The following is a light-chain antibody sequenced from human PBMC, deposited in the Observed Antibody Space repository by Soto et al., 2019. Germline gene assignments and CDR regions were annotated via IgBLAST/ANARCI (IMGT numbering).Light chain of an antibody. CDR2: GAS. Sequence: DIQMTQFPSSLSASVGDRVTITCRASQGINSRLAWYQQKPDKAPMSLIYGASSLQSGVPSRFSGSGSGTDFTLTISSLQSEDIGTYYCQQYSSFPVTFGGGTKVEIK. CDR1: QGINSR. J-gene: IGKJ4*01. V-gene: IGKV1D-16*01. CDR3: QQYSSFPVT.